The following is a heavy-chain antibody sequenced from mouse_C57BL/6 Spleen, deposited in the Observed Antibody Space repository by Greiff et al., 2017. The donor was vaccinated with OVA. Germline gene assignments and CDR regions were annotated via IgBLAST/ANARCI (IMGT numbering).Heavy chain of an antibody. V-gene: IGHV1-82*01. CDR3: ARRNDGRSSYWYCDV. CDR2: IYPSDGDT. CDR1: GYAFSSSW. J-gene: IGHJ1*03. D-gene: IGHD1-1*01. Sequence: QVQLQQSGAELVKPGASVKLSCKASGYAFSSSWMHWVKQRPGQGLEWIGRIYPSDGDTNYNGKFKGKATLTADKSSSTAYMQLSSLTSDDYAVYYCARRNDGRSSYWYCDVWGTGTTVTVSS.